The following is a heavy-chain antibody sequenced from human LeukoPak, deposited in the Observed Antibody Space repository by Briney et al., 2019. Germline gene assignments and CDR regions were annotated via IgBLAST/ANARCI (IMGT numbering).Heavy chain of an antibody. Sequence: PSETPSLTCTVSGGSISGYYWSWVRQPPGKGLEWIGYMYDSGTTNYNPSLKSRVTISVDTSKNEFSLKLTSVTSADTAVYYCARKVESKWFDPWGQGTLVTVSS. D-gene: IGHD1-1*01. CDR3: ARKVESKWFDP. V-gene: IGHV4-59*01. CDR2: MYDSGTT. CDR1: GGSISGYY. J-gene: IGHJ5*02.